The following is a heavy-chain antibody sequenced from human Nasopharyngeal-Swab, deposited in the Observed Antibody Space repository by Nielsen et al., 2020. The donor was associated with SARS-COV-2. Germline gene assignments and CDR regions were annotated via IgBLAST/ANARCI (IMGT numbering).Heavy chain of an antibody. J-gene: IGHJ5*01. CDR2: IYPGNSQT. Sequence: KVSCKASGYSFINYWIGWVRQKPGKGLEWMGIIYPGNSQTKYSPTFQGQVTISAERSINTVYLQWKTLKASDSAVYFCARRAARDGYNYEVDPWGQGTLATVSS. CDR1: GYSFINYW. CDR3: ARRAARDGYNYEVDP. D-gene: IGHD5-24*01. V-gene: IGHV5-51*01.